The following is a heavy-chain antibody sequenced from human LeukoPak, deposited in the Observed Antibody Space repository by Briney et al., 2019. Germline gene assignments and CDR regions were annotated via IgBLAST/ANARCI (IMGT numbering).Heavy chain of an antibody. CDR1: EYSFTNYH. V-gene: IGHV1-8*01. CDR3: ARERRDYYDSSGYYYWFDP. Sequence: ASVKVSCKASEYSFTNYHINWVRQATGQGLEWMGAVNPDSGDTAYAQKFQGRVTMTRDTSISTAYMELSRLRSDDTAVYYCARERRDYYDSSGYYYWFDPWGQGTLVTVSS. D-gene: IGHD3-22*01. J-gene: IGHJ5*02. CDR2: VNPDSGDT.